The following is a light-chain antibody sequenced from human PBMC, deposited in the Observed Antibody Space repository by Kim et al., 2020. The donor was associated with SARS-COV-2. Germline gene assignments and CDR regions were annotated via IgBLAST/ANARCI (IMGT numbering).Light chain of an antibody. Sequence: GDRVTITCRASQDIRNASGWYQQNPGCAPKRLIYGASSLQSGVPSRFSGSGTGTESTFTISSLQPEDFATYFCLHHNTYPITFAQGTR. CDR2: GAS. CDR3: LHHNTYPIT. J-gene: IGKJ5*01. CDR1: QDIRNA. V-gene: IGKV1-17*01.